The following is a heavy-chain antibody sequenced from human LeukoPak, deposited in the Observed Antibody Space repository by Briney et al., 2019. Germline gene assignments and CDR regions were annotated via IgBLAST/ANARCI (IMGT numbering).Heavy chain of an antibody. D-gene: IGHD3-9*01. Sequence: SETLSLTCAVYGGSFSGYYWSWIRQPPGKGLEWIGEINHSGSTNYNPSLKSRVTISVDTSKNQFSLKLSSVTAADTAVYYCARNQAFEWSSEYYFDYWGQGTLVTVSS. J-gene: IGHJ4*02. CDR3: ARNQAFEWSSEYYFDY. CDR2: INHSGST. V-gene: IGHV4-34*01. CDR1: GGSFSGYY.